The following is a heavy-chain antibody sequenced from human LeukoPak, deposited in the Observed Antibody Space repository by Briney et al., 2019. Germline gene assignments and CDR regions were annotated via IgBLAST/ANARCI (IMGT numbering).Heavy chain of an antibody. D-gene: IGHD3-22*01. CDR1: AFTFSSYW. CDR2: IDSDGSST. V-gene: IGHV3-74*01. J-gene: IGHJ3*02. Sequence: PGGSLRLSCAASAFTFSSYWMHWVRQAPGKGLVWVSRIDSDGSSTNYADSVKGRFTISRDNAKNTLYLQMNSLRAEDTAVYYCARADSGYYGDAFDMWGQGTMVTVSS. CDR3: ARADSGYYGDAFDM.